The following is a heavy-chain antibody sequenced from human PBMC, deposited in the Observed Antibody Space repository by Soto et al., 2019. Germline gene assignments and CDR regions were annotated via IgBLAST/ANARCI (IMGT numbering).Heavy chain of an antibody. D-gene: IGHD3-16*02. CDR3: ARGILRLGELSLVSGMDV. CDR2: IIPIFFTA. J-gene: IGHJ6*02. CDR1: GGTFSSYG. V-gene: IGHV1-69*06. Sequence: QVQMVQSGAEVKKTGSSVKVSCKASGGTFSSYGISWVRESAGQGLEWMGGIIPIFFTANNAQKFQGRITITRDKSTSTAYMELSSLKSEDTAVYYCARGILRLGELSLVSGMDVWGQGTTVTVSS.